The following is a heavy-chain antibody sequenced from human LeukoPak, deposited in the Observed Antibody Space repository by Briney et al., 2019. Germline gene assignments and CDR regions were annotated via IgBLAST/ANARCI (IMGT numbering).Heavy chain of an antibody. CDR1: GFTFSSYG. Sequence: SGGSLRLSCAASGFTFSSYGMHWVRQAPGKGLEWVAFIRYDGSDKYYADSVKGRFTISRDNSKNTLYPQMNSLRAEDTAVYYCAKEGTDYYDSYWFDPWGQGTLVTVSS. V-gene: IGHV3-30*02. J-gene: IGHJ5*02. D-gene: IGHD3-22*01. CDR3: AKEGTDYYDSYWFDP. CDR2: IRYDGSDK.